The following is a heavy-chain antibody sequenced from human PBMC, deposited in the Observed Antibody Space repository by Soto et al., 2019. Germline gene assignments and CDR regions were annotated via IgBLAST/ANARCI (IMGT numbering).Heavy chain of an antibody. CDR1: GGSISSGGYY. D-gene: IGHD3-9*01. Sequence: QVQLQESGPGLVKPSQTLSLTCTVSGGSISSGGYYWSWIRQHPGKGLEWIGYIYYSGSTYYNPSLKSRVTIAVDTSKNHFSLKLSSVTAADTAVYYCAAQDFDWLSPIENWGQGTLVTVSS. V-gene: IGHV4-31*03. J-gene: IGHJ4*02. CDR3: AAQDFDWLSPIEN. CDR2: IYYSGST.